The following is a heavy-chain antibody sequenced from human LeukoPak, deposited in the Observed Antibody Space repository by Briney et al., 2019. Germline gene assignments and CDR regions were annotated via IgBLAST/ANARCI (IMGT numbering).Heavy chain of an antibody. CDR1: GGTFSSYA. V-gene: IGHV1-69*13. CDR2: IIPIFGTA. Sequence: VASVKVSCRASGGTFSSYAISWVRQAPGQGLEWMGGIIPIFGTANYAQKLQGRVTITADESTSTAYMELSSLRSEDTAVYYCASSRSYYDSSGYYPYNWFDPWGQGTLVTVSS. D-gene: IGHD3-22*01. J-gene: IGHJ5*02. CDR3: ASSRSYYDSSGYYPYNWFDP.